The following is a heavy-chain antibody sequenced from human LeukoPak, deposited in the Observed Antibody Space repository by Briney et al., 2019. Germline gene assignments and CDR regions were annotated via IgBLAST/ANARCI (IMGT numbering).Heavy chain of an antibody. V-gene: IGHV3-13*01. CDR3: AGGLWFGELSS. Sequence: GGSLRLSCVASGFTFSRYDMHWVRQPTGKGLEWVSGIDTAGDTYYPGSVKGRFTISRDNSKNTLYLQMNSLRAEDTAVYYCAGGLWFGELSSWGQGTLVTVSS. CDR2: IDTAGDT. CDR1: GFTFSRYD. D-gene: IGHD3-10*01. J-gene: IGHJ5*02.